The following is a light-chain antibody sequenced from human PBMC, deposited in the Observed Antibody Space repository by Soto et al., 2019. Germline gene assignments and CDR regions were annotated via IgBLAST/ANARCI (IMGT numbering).Light chain of an antibody. V-gene: IGKV3-20*01. CDR2: GAS. Sequence: EIVLTQSPGTLSLSPGERATLSCRASQSVSSSYLAWYQQKPGQAPRLLIYGASSRATGIPDRFSGSGSGTDFTLTISRLEPEDFAVYYCQQSGSSPFTFGPGTKEDIK. J-gene: IGKJ3*01. CDR1: QSVSSSY. CDR3: QQSGSSPFT.